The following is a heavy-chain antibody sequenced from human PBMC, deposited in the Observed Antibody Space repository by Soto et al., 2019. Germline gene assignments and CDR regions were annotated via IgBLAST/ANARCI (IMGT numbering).Heavy chain of an antibody. Sequence: ASVKVSCKASGYTFIDYYIHWVQQAPGQGLEWMGCINPHSGDTNSPPKFQARVTMTRDTSNSTAYMELKRLYSNDTAVYHCARSGYPGSYHPPAFWGQGTLVTAPQ. V-gene: IGHV1-2*02. J-gene: IGHJ4*02. D-gene: IGHD1-26*01. CDR2: INPHSGDT. CDR1: GYTFIDYY. CDR3: ARSGYPGSYHPPAF.